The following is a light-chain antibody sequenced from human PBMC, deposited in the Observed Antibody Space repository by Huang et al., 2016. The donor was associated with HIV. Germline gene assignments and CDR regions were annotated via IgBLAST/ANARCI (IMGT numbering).Light chain of an antibody. CDR2: DAS. V-gene: IGKV1-33*01. J-gene: IGKJ4*01. CDR3: QQYDNLPLT. Sequence: DIQMTQSPSFLSASVGDRVTITCQASQDITNYLNWYQQKPGKAPKLLIYDASNLETGVPSRFSGSGSGTDVTFTISSLQPEDIAAYYCQQYDNLPLTFGGGTTVEIK. CDR1: QDITNY.